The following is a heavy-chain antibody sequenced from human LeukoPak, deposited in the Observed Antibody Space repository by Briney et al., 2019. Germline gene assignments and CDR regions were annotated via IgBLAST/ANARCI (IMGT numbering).Heavy chain of an antibody. D-gene: IGHD6-19*01. V-gene: IGHV3-33*06. J-gene: IGHJ4*02. CDR2: IWYDGSNK. CDR1: GFTFSSYG. CDR3: AKKGSGWFFDY. Sequence: GGSLRLSCAASGFTFSSYGLHWVRQAPGKGLEWVSVIWYDGSNKYYADSVKGRFTISRDNTKNTLYLQMNSLRAEDTAVYYCAKKGSGWFFDYWGQGTLVTVSS.